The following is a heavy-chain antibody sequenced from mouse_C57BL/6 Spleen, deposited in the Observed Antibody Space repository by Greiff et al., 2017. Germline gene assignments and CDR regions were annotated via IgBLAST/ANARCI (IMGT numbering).Heavy chain of an antibody. CDR3: ARHGSSVWYFDV. V-gene: IGHV1-42*01. CDR1: GYSFTGYY. Sequence: EVQLQQSGPELVKPGASVKISCKASGYSFTGYYMNWVKQSPEKSLEWIGEINPSTGGTTYNQKFKAKATLTVDKASSTAYMQLKSRTSEYSAVYDCARHGSSVWYFDVWGTGTTVTVSS. CDR2: INPSTGGT. D-gene: IGHD1-1*01. J-gene: IGHJ1*03.